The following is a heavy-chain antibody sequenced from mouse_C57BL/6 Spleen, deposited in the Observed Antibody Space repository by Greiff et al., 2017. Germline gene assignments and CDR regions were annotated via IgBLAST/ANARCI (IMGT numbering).Heavy chain of an antibody. CDR3: ARNYDYGVYYDALDY. V-gene: IGHV7-3*01. CDR2: LRNKANGYTT. Sequence: EVMLVESGGGLVQPGGSLSLSCAASGFTFTDYYMSWVRQPPGKALEWVGFLRNKANGYTTEYSASVKGRFTISRDNSQSILYLQMKALRAEDRATYYCARNYDYGVYYDALDYGGQGTSVTVSS. D-gene: IGHD2-4*01. J-gene: IGHJ4*01. CDR1: GFTFTDYY.